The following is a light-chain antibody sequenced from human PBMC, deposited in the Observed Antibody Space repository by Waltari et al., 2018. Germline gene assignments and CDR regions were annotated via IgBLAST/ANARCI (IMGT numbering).Light chain of an antibody. CDR1: QRLTKNY. J-gene: IGKJ2*01. Sequence: VLTQSPGTLSLSPGERATLSCRASQRLTKNYLAWYQQNPGQAPRLLIYGASSRAARIPDRFSGSGSGTDFALTIGRLEPDDSAVYYCQQYGSSILYTFGQGTKLEIQ. CDR3: QQYGSSILYT. V-gene: IGKV3-20*01. CDR2: GAS.